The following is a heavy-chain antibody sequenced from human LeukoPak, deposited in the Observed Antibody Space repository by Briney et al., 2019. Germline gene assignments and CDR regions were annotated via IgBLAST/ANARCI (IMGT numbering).Heavy chain of an antibody. J-gene: IGHJ6*03. D-gene: IGHD3-16*01. V-gene: IGHV4-59*01. CDR1: GASISSYY. CDR2: IYYSGST. Sequence: SETLSLTCTVSGASISSYYWSWIRQPPGKGLEWIGYIYYSGSTNYNPSLKSRVTISVDTSKNQFSLKLSSVTAADTAVYYCARETSQKGAHYMDVWGKGTTVTISS. CDR3: ARETSQKGAHYMDV.